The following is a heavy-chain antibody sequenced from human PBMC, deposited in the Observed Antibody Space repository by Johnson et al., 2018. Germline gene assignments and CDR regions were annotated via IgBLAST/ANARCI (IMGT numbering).Heavy chain of an antibody. V-gene: IGHV3-74*01. J-gene: IGHJ3*02. D-gene: IGHD3-16*01. CDR1: GFTFSNYW. Sequence: EVQLVETGGGLVQPGGSLRLSCAASGFTFSNYWMHRVRQAPGKGLVWVSRINSDGSSTSYADSVKGRFTISRDNANNKVYLQMNSLGAEDTAVYYGARVDRWLLGLGCFDSWGQGTRVTVSS. CDR3: ARVDRWLLGLGCFDS. CDR2: INSDGSST.